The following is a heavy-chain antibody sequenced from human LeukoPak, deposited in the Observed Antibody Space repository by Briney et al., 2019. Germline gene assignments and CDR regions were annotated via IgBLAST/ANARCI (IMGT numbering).Heavy chain of an antibody. CDR1: GGSFSGYY. J-gene: IGHJ4*02. Sequence: SETLSLTCAVYGGSFSGYYWSWVRQPPGKGLEWIGEINHSGSTNYNPSLKSRVTISVDTSKNHFSLNLNSVTAADTAVYYCATGAVAPKYWGQGTLVTVSS. CDR3: ATGAVAPKY. V-gene: IGHV4-34*01. CDR2: INHSGST. D-gene: IGHD4/OR15-4a*01.